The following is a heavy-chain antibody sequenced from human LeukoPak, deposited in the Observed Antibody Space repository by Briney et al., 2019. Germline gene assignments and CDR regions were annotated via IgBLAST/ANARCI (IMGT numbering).Heavy chain of an antibody. D-gene: IGHD6-13*01. CDR2: IYYSGTT. CDR1: GGSITSGGYY. CDR3: ARATGGAAAADFDP. V-gene: IGHV4-31*03. Sequence: PSETLSLTCTVSGGSITSGGYYWSWIRQHPGKGLEWIGYIYYSGTTYYNPSLKSRVFISLNTSQNQVSLQLSSVTAADTAVYYCARATGGAAAADFDPWGQGTLVTVSS. J-gene: IGHJ5*02.